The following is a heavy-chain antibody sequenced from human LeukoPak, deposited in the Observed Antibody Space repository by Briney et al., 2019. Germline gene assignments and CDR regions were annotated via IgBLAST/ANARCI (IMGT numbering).Heavy chain of an antibody. J-gene: IGHJ4*02. D-gene: IGHD3-9*01. CDR2: IYYSGST. CDR3: AAKILTGYSN. CDR1: GGSISSSSYY. V-gene: IGHV4-39*01. Sequence: SETLSLTCTVSGGSISSSSYYWGWIRQPPGKGLEWIGSIYYSGSTYYNPSLKSRVTISVDTSKNQFSLKLSSVTAADTAVYYCAAKILTGYSNWGQGTLVTVSS.